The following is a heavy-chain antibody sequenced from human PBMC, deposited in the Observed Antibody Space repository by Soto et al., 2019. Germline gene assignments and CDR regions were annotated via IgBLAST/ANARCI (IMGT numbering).Heavy chain of an antibody. D-gene: IGHD3-9*01. CDR2: IDPSDSYT. Sequence: PGESLKISCNGSGYTFTNYWINWARQMPGKGLEWMGRIDPSDSYTNYSPSFQGHVTISADKSISTASLQWSSLKASDSAIYYCARQAKYDILTGYFPFDEWGQGTLVTVCS. J-gene: IGHJ4*02. CDR1: GYTFTNYW. V-gene: IGHV5-10-1*01. CDR3: ARQAKYDILTGYFPFDE.